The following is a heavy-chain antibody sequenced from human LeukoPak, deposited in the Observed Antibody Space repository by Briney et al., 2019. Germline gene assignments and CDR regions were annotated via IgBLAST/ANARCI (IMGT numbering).Heavy chain of an antibody. CDR3: ARHVAARELPLYYYYYMDV. D-gene: IGHD3-10*01. CDR1: GGSISSYY. CDR2: IYTSGST. V-gene: IGHV4-4*09. J-gene: IGHJ6*03. Sequence: PSETLSLTCTVSGGSISSYYWSWIRQPPGKGLEWIGYIYTSGSTNYNPSLKSRVTISVDTSKNQFSLKLSSVTAADTAVYYCARHVAARELPLYYYYYMDVWGKGTTVTVSS.